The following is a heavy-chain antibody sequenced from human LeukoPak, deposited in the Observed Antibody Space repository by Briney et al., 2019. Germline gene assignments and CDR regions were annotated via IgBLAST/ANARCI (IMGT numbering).Heavy chain of an antibody. CDR1: GFTFSSYA. CDR3: ARDGVYYGEGFGWFDP. D-gene: IGHD4-17*01. J-gene: IGHJ5*02. V-gene: IGHV3-30*04. Sequence: GGSLRLSCAASGFTFSSYAMHWVRQAPGKGLEWVAVISYDGSNKYYADSVKGRFTISRDNSKNTLYLQMNSLRAEDTAVYYCARDGVYYGEGFGWFDPWGQGTLVTVSS. CDR2: ISYDGSNK.